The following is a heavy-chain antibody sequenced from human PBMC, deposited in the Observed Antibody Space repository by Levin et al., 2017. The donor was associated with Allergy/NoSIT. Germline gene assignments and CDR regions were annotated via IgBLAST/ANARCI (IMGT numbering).Heavy chain of an antibody. CDR3: AKDDSGYDSWGGPFGY. V-gene: IGHV3-23*01. Sequence: SLRLSCAASRNSSRNKETRGRGDEGGKGLEWFSSLLFLFFLPSSSSSFKGRFTISRDNSKNTLYLQMNSLRAEDTAVYYCAKDDSGYDSWGGPFGYRGQGTLVTVSS. CDR2: LLFLFFLP. CDR1: RNSSRNKE. J-gene: IGHJ4*02. D-gene: IGHD5-12*01.